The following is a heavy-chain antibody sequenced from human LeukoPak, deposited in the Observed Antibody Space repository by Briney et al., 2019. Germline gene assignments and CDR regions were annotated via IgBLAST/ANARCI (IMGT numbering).Heavy chain of an antibody. CDR1: GFTFSSYG. V-gene: IGHV3-30*02. CDR2: IRYDGSNK. J-gene: IGHJ4*02. D-gene: IGHD3-22*01. CDR3: AKDRGYYYDSSGYEFDY. Sequence: GGSLRLSCAASGFTFSSYGMHWVRQAPGEGLEWVAFIRYDGSNKYYADSVKGRFTISRDNSKNTLYLQMNSLRAEDTAVYYCAKDRGYYYDSSGYEFDYWGQGTLVTVSS.